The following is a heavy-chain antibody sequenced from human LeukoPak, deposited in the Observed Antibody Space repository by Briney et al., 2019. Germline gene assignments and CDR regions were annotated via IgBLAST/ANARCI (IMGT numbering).Heavy chain of an antibody. V-gene: IGHV3-23*01. Sequence: GGSLRLSCVASGITFSSYAMSWVRQSPGKGLEWVTGISGGSGNTEYADSVKGRFTISRDNSKSTLYLQMNSLRAEDTAVYYCAKFYDILTGYFDYWGQGTLVTVSS. CDR3: AKFYDILTGYFDY. CDR2: ISGGSGNT. J-gene: IGHJ4*02. D-gene: IGHD3-9*01. CDR1: GITFSSYA.